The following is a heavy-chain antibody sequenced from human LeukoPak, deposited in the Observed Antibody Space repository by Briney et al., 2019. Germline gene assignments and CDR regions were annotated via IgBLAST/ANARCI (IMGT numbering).Heavy chain of an antibody. D-gene: IGHD5-24*01. CDR2: INAGNGNT. V-gene: IGHV1-3*01. CDR1: GYTFTSYA. Sequence: ASVKVSCKASGYTFTSYAMHWVRQAPGQRLEWMGWINAGNGNTKYSQKFQGRVTITRDTSASTAYMELSSLRSEDTAVYYCAREETDYYYYYGMDVWGQGTTVTVSS. J-gene: IGHJ6*02. CDR3: AREETDYYYYYGMDV.